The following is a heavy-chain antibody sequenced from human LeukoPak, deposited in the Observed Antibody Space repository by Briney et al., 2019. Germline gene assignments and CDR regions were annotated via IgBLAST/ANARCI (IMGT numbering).Heavy chain of an antibody. J-gene: IGHJ3*02. CDR1: GGSISSYY. CDR2: IYYSGST. V-gene: IGHV4-59*01. D-gene: IGHD3-10*01. CDR3: ARAAPWFGEFDAFDI. Sequence: PETLSLTCTVSGGSISSYYWSWVRQPPGKGLEWIWYIYYSGSTNYNPSLKSRVTVSVDTSKNQFSLKLSSVTAADTAVYYCARAAPWFGEFDAFDIWGQGTMVTVSS.